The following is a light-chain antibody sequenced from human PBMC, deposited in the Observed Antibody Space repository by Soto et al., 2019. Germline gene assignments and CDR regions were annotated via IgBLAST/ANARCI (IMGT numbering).Light chain of an antibody. Sequence: EILMTQSPATLSVSPGERATLSCRASQSVRSDLAWYQQKPGQAPRLLIYDASTRATDIPARFSGSGSGTEFTLTISSLQSEDFAVYYCQQYNNWPRTFGQGTKLEIK. V-gene: IGKV3-15*01. CDR3: QQYNNWPRT. CDR2: DAS. CDR1: QSVRSD. J-gene: IGKJ2*02.